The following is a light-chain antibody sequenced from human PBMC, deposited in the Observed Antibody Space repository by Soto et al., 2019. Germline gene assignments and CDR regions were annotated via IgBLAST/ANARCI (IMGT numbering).Light chain of an antibody. Sequence: QSVLTQPPSVSGAPGQGVTISCTGSSSNIGAGYGVHWYQHLPGAAPKLLIFDNSNRPSGVPDRFSGSKSGTSASLAVTGLQAEDEADYSCQSYDSSLSVVFGGGTKLTVL. J-gene: IGLJ2*01. CDR1: SSNIGAGYG. CDR3: QSYDSSLSVV. CDR2: DNS. V-gene: IGLV1-40*01.